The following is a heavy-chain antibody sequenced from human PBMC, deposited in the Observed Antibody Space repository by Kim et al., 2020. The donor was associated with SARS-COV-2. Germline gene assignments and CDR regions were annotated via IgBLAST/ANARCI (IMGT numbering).Heavy chain of an antibody. CDR1: GGTFSNYA. V-gene: IGHV1-69*04. J-gene: IGHJ6*01. D-gene: IGHD3-9*01. CDR2: IIPILGIA. CDR3: ARDEGRWFDILTCYYYYGM. Sequence: SVKVSCKASGGTFSNYAISWVRQAPGQGLEWMGRIIPILGIANYAQKFQGRVTITADKSTSTAYMELSSLRSGDTAGYYCARDEGRWFDILTCYYYYGM.